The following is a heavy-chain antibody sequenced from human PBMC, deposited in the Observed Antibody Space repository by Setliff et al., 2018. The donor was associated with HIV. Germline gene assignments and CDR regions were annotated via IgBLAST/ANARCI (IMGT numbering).Heavy chain of an antibody. CDR2: ISAYNGNT. J-gene: IGHJ6*03. CDR1: GYTFTSYG. V-gene: IGHV1-18*01. D-gene: IGHD3-22*01. CDR3: ARDGLNYYDGSGRVYYYYYMDV. Sequence: ASVKVSCKASGYTFTSYGISWVRQAPGQGLEWMGWISAYNGNTNYADSVKGRFTISRDNSKNTLYLQMNSLRAEDTAVYYCARDGLNYYDGSGRVYYYYYMDVWGKGTT.